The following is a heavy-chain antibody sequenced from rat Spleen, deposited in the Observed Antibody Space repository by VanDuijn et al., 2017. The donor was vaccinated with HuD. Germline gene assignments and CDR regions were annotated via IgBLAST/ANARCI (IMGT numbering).Heavy chain of an antibody. CDR2: INSAGST. D-gene: IGHD1-12*02. CDR1: GYSIPNSYR. J-gene: IGHJ3*01. Sequence: EVQLQESGPGLVKPTQSLSLTCSVTGYSIPNSYRWNWIRKFPGNKLEWMGYINSAGSTVNNPSLKSQLYLTRDTSKNHFFLQVNSVTTEDTATYYCARSEGTHYYLPFASWGQGTLVTVSS. V-gene: IGHV3-3*01. CDR3: ARSEGTHYYLPFAS.